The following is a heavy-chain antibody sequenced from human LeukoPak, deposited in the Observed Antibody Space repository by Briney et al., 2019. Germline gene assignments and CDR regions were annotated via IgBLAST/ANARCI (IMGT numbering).Heavy chain of an antibody. CDR2: INPNSGGT. CDR3: ARDTHGDGY. Sequence: ASVKVSCKASGYTFTGYYVHWVRQAPGQGLEWMGWINPNSGGTNYAQKFQGRVTMTRDTSISTAYMELSRLRPDDTAVYYCARDTHGDGYWGQGTLVTVSS. CDR1: GYTFTGYY. D-gene: IGHD4-17*01. V-gene: IGHV1-2*02. J-gene: IGHJ4*02.